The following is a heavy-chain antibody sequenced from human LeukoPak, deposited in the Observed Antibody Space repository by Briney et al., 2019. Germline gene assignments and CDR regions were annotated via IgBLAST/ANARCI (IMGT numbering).Heavy chain of an antibody. J-gene: IGHJ4*02. Sequence: PGGSLRLSCADSGFTFSNYAMHWVRQTPGKGLEWVAVISYDGSTKYYADSVKGRFIISRDNSKNTLYLQMNTLRPEDTAVYYCAKSIAGQQLAIFDYWGQGTLVTVSS. CDR2: ISYDGSTK. V-gene: IGHV3-30-3*02. CDR3: AKSIAGQQLAIFDY. CDR1: GFTFSNYA. D-gene: IGHD6-13*01.